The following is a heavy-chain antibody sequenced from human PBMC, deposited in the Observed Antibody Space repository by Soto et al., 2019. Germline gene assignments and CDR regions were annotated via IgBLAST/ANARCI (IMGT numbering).Heavy chain of an antibody. CDR1: GFTFSSYG. CDR3: ARDGIARFDY. CDR2: ISYDGSNK. V-gene: IGHV3-30*03. Sequence: SLRLSCAASGFTFSSYGMHWVRQAPGKGLEWVAVISYDGSNKYYANSVKGRFTISRDNSKNTLYLQMNSLRAEDTAVYYCARDGIARFDYWGQGTLVTVSS. D-gene: IGHD1-1*01. J-gene: IGHJ4*02.